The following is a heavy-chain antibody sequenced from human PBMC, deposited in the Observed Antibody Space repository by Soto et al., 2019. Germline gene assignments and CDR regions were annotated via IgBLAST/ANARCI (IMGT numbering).Heavy chain of an antibody. J-gene: IGHJ6*03. V-gene: IGHV3-23*01. CDR3: AKDQEGNYFYYYMDV. CDR1: GFTFSSYA. CDR2: ISGGGGAT. D-gene: IGHD3-10*01. Sequence: EVQLLESGGGLVQPGGSLRLSCAASGFTFSSYAMSWVRQAPGKGLEWVSAISGGGGATYYADSVKGRFTISRDNSKNTLFLQMNSLRAEDTAVYYCAKDQEGNYFYYYMDVWGKGTTVTFSS.